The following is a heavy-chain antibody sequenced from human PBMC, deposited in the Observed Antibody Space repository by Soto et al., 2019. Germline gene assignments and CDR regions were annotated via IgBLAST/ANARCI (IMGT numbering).Heavy chain of an antibody. CDR2: LIPIFGTA. CDR3: ARSANYCSGGSCYEWFDP. CDR1: GGTFSSYA. D-gene: IGHD2-15*01. J-gene: IGHJ5*02. Sequence: QVQLVQPGAEVKKPGSSVKVSCKASGGTFSSYAISWVRPAPGQGLAWMGGLIPIFGTANYAQKFQGRVTITADESTSTAYMELSSLRSEDTAVYYCARSANYCSGGSCYEWFDPWGQGTLVTVSS. V-gene: IGHV1-69*01.